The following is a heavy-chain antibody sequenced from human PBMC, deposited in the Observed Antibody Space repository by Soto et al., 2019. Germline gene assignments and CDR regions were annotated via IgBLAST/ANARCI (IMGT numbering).Heavy chain of an antibody. D-gene: IGHD6-6*01. V-gene: IGHV3-53*01. J-gene: IGHJ6*02. CDR2: IYSGGST. Sequence: GGSLRLSCAASGFTVSSNYMSWVRQAPGKGLEWVSVIYSGGSTYYADSVKGRFTISRDNSKNTLYLQMNSLRAEDTAVYYCAREVFGSSSDNYYYYYGMDVWGQGTTVTSP. CDR3: AREVFGSSSDNYYYYYGMDV. CDR1: GFTVSSNY.